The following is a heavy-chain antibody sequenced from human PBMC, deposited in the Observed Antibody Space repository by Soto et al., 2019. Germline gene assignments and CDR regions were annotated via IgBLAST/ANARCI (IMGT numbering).Heavy chain of an antibody. Sequence: SETLCLTCSVSGGSIISATYYWGWMRQPPGKGLEWIASFFIGGNTYYNPSLKSRVSTSVDTSKNQFSLRLSSVTAADTAVYLCARRHGPDIDAYYWGPGILVTVS. CDR2: FFIGGNT. J-gene: IGHJ4*01. D-gene: IGHD3-9*01. V-gene: IGHV4-39*01. CDR1: GGSIISATYY. CDR3: ARRHGPDIDAYY.